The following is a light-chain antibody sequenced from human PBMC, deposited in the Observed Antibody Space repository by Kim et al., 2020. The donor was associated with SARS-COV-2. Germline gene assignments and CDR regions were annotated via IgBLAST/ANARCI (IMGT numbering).Light chain of an antibody. Sequence: IQLTQSPSSLSASVGDRVTITCRASQGISTYLAWYQQKPGEAPKSLIYAASTLQSGVPSRFSGSGSGTDFTLTISSLQPEDFATYYCQQFISFPRTFGQGTKVEIK. V-gene: IGKV1-9*01. CDR3: QQFISFPRT. J-gene: IGKJ1*01. CDR2: AAS. CDR1: QGISTY.